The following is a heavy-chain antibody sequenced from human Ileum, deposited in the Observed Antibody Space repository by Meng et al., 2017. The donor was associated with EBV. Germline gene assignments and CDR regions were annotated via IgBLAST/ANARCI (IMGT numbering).Heavy chain of an antibody. Sequence: RLRLQESGPGRGKPSETLSLTRTVSGDSISNSDYYWDWIRQSPGKGLEWIASIYRSGSTYYDPSLKSRVTISLDTSKNQFSLKLSSVTAADTAVYYCARDPAYPRGLFDSWGQGTLVTVSS. V-gene: IGHV4-39*06. J-gene: IGHJ4*02. D-gene: IGHD3-10*01. CDR3: ARDPAYPRGLFDS. CDR1: GDSISNSDYY. CDR2: IYRSGST.